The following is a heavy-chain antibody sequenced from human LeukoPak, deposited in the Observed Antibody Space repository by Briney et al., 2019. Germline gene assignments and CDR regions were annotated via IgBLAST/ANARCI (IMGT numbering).Heavy chain of an antibody. CDR2: INPNSGGT. CDR1: GYTFTGYY. Sequence: ASVKVSCKASGYTFTGYYMHWVRQAPGQGLEWMGWINPNSGGTNYAQKFQGRVTMTRDTSISTAYMEMSRLRSDDTAVYYCATGYRSGAGSYYYMDVWGKGTTVTVSS. V-gene: IGHV1-2*02. D-gene: IGHD6-19*01. J-gene: IGHJ6*03. CDR3: ATGYRSGAGSYYYMDV.